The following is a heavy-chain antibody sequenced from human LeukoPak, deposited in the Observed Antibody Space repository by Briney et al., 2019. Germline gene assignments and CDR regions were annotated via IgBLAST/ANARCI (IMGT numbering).Heavy chain of an antibody. D-gene: IGHD4-17*01. CDR3: SRSHGAY. J-gene: IGHJ4*02. CDR2: MSYSGTS. CDR1: GGSVSSSSYF. V-gene: IGHV4-39*01. Sequence: SETLSLTCTVSGGSVSSSSYFWGWIRQPPGKGLEWIGLMSYSGTSAYNPSLESRVTISVDTSKNQFSLKVTSVTAAGTAIYYCSRSHGAYFGQGTLVTVSS.